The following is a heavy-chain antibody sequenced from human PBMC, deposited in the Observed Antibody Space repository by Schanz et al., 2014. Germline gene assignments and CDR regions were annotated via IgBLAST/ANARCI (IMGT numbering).Heavy chain of an antibody. V-gene: IGHV1-69*04. CDR1: GGTFSSYA. Sequence: QVQLVQSGAEVKKPGSPVKVSCKSSGGTFSSYAISWVRQAPGQGLEWMGRVIPILGVTHYAQKFQGRVTITADRSTSTAYMELSSLRSEDTAVYYCARGYGDSPTDFWGQGTLVTVSS. D-gene: IGHD4-17*01. CDR3: ARGYGDSPTDF. J-gene: IGHJ4*02. CDR2: VIPILGVT.